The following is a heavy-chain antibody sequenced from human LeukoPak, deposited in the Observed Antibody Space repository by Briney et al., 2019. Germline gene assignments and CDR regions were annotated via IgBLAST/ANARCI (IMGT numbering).Heavy chain of an antibody. V-gene: IGHV3-30-3*01. D-gene: IGHD1-26*01. CDR1: GFTFNSFT. Sequence: HTGGSLRLSCAASGFTFNSFTMHWVRQAPGKGLEWVALISLDGSYKFYADSVKGRFTISRDNSKSTLYLQMSSLRPEDTAVYYCARDSGSLSFHHWGQGTLVTVSS. CDR3: ARDSGSLSFHH. J-gene: IGHJ1*01. CDR2: ISLDGSYK.